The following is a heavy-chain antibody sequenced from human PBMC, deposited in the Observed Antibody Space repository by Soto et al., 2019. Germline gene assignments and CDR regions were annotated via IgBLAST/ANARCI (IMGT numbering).Heavy chain of an antibody. V-gene: IGHV3-33*01. CDR2: IWNDGSNK. CDR3: ARALFPDVDIYAMDV. Sequence: GGSLRLSCAASGFTFRDHAMHWVRQAPGKGREWLAIIWNDGSNKFYGGSVQGRFTISRDNSKNTVYLQMNTLSAEDTAVYYCARALFPDVDIYAMDVWGQGTTVTVSS. D-gene: IGHD5-12*01. J-gene: IGHJ6*02. CDR1: GFTFRDHA.